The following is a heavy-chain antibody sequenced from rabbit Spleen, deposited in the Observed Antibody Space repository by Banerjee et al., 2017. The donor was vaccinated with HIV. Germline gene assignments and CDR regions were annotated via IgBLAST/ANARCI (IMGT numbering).Heavy chain of an antibody. V-gene: IGHV1S40*01. CDR1: GFSFSSSYY. J-gene: IGHJ4*01. Sequence: QSLEESGGDLVKPGASLTLTCTASGFSFSSSYYMCWVRQAPGKGLEWIACIYISIGSTYYASWAKGRFTISKTSSTTVDLKMTSLTAADTATYFCARDAGSYPYIDVYFNLWGQGTLVTVS. D-gene: IGHD4-2*01. CDR3: ARDAGSYPYIDVYFNL. CDR2: IYISIGST.